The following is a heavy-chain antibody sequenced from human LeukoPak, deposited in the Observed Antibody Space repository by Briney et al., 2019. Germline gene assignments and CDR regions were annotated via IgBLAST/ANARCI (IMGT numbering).Heavy chain of an antibody. Sequence: ASVKVSCKASGGTFSSYAISWVRQAPGQGLEWMGWISAYNGNTNYAQKLQGRVTMTTDTSTSTAYMELRSLRSDDTAVYYCARDRIAGATLNTFDYWGQGTLVTVSS. CDR2: ISAYNGNT. D-gene: IGHD1-26*01. J-gene: IGHJ4*02. CDR1: GGTFSSYA. CDR3: ARDRIAGATLNTFDY. V-gene: IGHV1-18*01.